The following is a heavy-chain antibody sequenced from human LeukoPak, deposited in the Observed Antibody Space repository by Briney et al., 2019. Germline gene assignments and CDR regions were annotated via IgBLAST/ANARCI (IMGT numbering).Heavy chain of an antibody. CDR3: ARAGRSIAARLGPWFGY. D-gene: IGHD6-6*01. Sequence: PSETLSLTCAVYGGSFSGYYWSWIRQPPGKGLEWIGEINHSGSTNYNPSLKSRVTISVDKSKNQFSLKLSSVTAADTAVYYCARAGRSIAARLGPWFGYWGQGTLVTVSS. CDR2: INHSGST. V-gene: IGHV4-34*01. J-gene: IGHJ4*02. CDR1: GGSFSGYY.